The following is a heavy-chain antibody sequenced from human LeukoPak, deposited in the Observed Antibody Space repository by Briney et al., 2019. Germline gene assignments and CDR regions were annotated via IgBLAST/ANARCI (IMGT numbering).Heavy chain of an antibody. CDR1: GYTFTGYQ. Sequence: ASVKVSCKASGYTFTGYQMHWVRQPPGQGLEWVGLINPSGGSTSYPQNFQGRVTMTRDTSTSTVYMELSSLRSEDTAVYYCARAQSGSYLGNWFDPWGQGTLVTVSS. CDR2: INPSGGST. CDR3: ARAQSGSYLGNWFDP. J-gene: IGHJ5*02. D-gene: IGHD1-26*01. V-gene: IGHV1-46*01.